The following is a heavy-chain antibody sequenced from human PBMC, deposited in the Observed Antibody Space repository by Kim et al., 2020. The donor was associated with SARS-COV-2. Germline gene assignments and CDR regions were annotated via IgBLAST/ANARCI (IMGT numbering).Heavy chain of an antibody. J-gene: IGHJ6*02. CDR2: ISGSGGST. CDR1: GFTFSSYA. D-gene: IGHD2-15*01. V-gene: IGHV3-23*01. Sequence: GGSLRLSCAASGFTFSSYAMSWVRQAPGKGLEWVSAISGSGGSTYYADSVKGRFTISRDNSKNTLYLQMNSLRAEDTAVYYCAKAPYNHCSGGSCYSDYYYGMDVWGQGTTVTVSS. CDR3: AKAPYNHCSGGSCYSDYYYGMDV.